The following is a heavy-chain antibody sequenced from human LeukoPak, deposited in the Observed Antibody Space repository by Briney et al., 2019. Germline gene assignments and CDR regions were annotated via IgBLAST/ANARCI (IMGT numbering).Heavy chain of an antibody. CDR1: GGSITSSSDY. CDR3: ARDSEDMVATIRALDY. V-gene: IGHV4-39*02. J-gene: IGHJ4*02. CDR2: IYYSGST. D-gene: IGHD5-12*01. Sequence: SETLSLTCTVSGGSITSSSDYWGWIRQAPGKGLDWIGSIYYSGSTYYNPSLKSRVTISVDTSKNQFSLKLSSVTAADTAVYYCARDSEDMVATIRALDYWGQGTLVTVSS.